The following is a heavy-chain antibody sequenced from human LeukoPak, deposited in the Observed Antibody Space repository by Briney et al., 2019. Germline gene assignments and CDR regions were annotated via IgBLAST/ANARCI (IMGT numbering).Heavy chain of an antibody. CDR3: ARGRGAPGIAAAGTLQADYDY. J-gene: IGHJ4*02. CDR2: INPNSGGT. CDR1: GGTFSSYA. D-gene: IGHD6-13*01. V-gene: IGHV1-2*04. Sequence: ASVKVSCKASGGTFSSYAISWVRQAPGQGLEWMGWINPNSGGTNYAQKFQGWVTMTRDTSISTAYMELSRLRSDDTAVYYCARGRGAPGIAAAGTLQADYDYWGQGTLVTVSS.